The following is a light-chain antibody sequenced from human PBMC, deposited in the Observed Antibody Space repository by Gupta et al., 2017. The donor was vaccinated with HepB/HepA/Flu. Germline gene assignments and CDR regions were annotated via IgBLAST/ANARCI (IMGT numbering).Light chain of an antibody. Sequence: ISCSGSSSNIGTEYVSWYQQHPGTAPRLLIYEHNKRPSGIPDRFSGSKSGTSATLGITGLQTGDEADYYCETWDGSRSAVVFGGGTNLTVL. CDR1: SSNIGTEY. J-gene: IGLJ3*02. V-gene: IGLV1-51*01. CDR3: ETWDGSRSAVV. CDR2: EHN.